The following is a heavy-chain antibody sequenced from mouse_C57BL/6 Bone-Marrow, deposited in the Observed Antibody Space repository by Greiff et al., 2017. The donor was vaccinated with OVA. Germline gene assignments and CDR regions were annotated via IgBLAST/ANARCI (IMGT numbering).Heavy chain of an antibody. Sequence: QVQLQQSGAELVRPGTSVKVSCKASGYAFTNYLIEWVKQRPGQGLEWIGVINPGSGGTNYNEKFKGKATLTADKSSSTAYMQLSSLTSEDSAVYFCARVQAPYVSVFAYWGQGTLVTVSA. V-gene: IGHV1-54*01. J-gene: IGHJ3*01. CDR1: GYAFTNYL. D-gene: IGHD1-1*01. CDR3: ARVQAPYVSVFAY. CDR2: INPGSGGT.